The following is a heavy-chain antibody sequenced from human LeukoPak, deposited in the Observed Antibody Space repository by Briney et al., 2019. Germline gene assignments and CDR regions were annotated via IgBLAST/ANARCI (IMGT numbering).Heavy chain of an antibody. Sequence: KPSGTLSLTCTVSGGSISSYYRSWIRQPPGKGLEWIGYIYYSGSTNYNPSLKSRVTISVDTSKNQFSLKLSSVTAADTAVYYCARSLGGRRDGYNFHYWGQGTLVTVSS. V-gene: IGHV4-59*01. CDR3: ARSLGGRRDGYNFHY. CDR2: IYYSGST. CDR1: GGSISSYY. J-gene: IGHJ4*02. D-gene: IGHD5-24*01.